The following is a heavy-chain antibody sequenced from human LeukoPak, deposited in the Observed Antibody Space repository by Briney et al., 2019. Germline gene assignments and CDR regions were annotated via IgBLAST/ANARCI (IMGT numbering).Heavy chain of an antibody. Sequence: SETLSLACTVSGGSINGYYWSWIRQPQGKGLEWLGCISYSGNTNYTPSLKSRVSMSVDTSNNQFSLKLTSVTAADTAVYSCTRDRLGAQYGAKFSNYFDYWGHGILVTVSS. CDR1: GGSINGYY. CDR2: ISYSGNT. D-gene: IGHD4-17*01. V-gene: IGHV4-59*13. J-gene: IGHJ4*01. CDR3: TRDRLGAQYGAKFSNYFDY.